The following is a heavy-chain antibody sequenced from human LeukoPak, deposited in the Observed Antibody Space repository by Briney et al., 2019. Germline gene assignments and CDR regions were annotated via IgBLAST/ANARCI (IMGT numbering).Heavy chain of an antibody. Sequence: GGSLRLSCTPSGFTFGDYAMTWVRQAPGKGLEWVGFIRSQAYGGTTEYAASVKGRFTISRDDSKSIAYLQVNSLRTEDTAVYYCISYYYDTSGYYYFDYWGQGTLVTVSS. D-gene: IGHD3-22*01. CDR3: ISYYYDTSGYYYFDY. CDR2: IRSQAYGGTT. CDR1: GFTFGDYA. V-gene: IGHV3-49*04. J-gene: IGHJ4*02.